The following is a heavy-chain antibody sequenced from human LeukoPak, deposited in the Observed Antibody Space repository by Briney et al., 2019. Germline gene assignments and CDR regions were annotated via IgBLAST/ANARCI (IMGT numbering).Heavy chain of an antibody. CDR1: GDSISSGYYY. CDR2: IYYSGST. Sequence: ASQTLSLTCTVSGDSISSGYYYWSWIRQPPGKGLEWIAYIYYSGSTYYNPSLKSRVTISVDTSKNQFSLKLSSVTAADTAVYYCARDARMVRGVIFLNLDSWGQGTLVTVSS. D-gene: IGHD3-10*01. J-gene: IGHJ4*02. CDR3: ARDARMVRGVIFLNLDS. V-gene: IGHV4-30-4*01.